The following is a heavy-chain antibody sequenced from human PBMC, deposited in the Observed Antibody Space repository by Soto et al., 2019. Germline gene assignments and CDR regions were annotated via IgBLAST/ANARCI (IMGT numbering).Heavy chain of an antibody. CDR3: ARLYSSWPGGVEDAFDI. CDR2: ISSNGGST. D-gene: IGHD6-6*01. Sequence: GGSLRLSCAASGFTFSSYAMHWVRQAPGKGLEYVSAISSNGGSTYYANSVKGRFTISRDNSKNTLYLQMGSLRAEDMAVYYCARLYSSWPGGVEDAFDIWGQGTMVTVSS. CDR1: GFTFSSYA. V-gene: IGHV3-64*01. J-gene: IGHJ3*02.